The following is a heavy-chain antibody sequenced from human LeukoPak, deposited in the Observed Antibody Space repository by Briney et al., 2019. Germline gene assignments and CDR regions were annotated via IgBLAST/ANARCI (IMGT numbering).Heavy chain of an antibody. CDR1: GGSFSGYY. V-gene: IGHV4-34*01. CDR2: INHSGST. Sequence: SETLSLTCAVYGGSFSGYYWSWIRQPPGKGLEWIGEINHSGSTNYNPSLKSRVTISVDTSKNQFSLKLSSVTAADTAVYYCARDGRGGATDYWGQGTLVTVSS. CDR3: ARDGRGGATDY. J-gene: IGHJ4*02. D-gene: IGHD1-26*01.